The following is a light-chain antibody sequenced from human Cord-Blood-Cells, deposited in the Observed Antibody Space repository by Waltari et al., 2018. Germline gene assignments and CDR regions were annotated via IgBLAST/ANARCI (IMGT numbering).Light chain of an antibody. J-gene: IGKJ3*01. V-gene: IGKV1-39*01. CDR1: QSISSY. CDR3: QQSYSTPFT. CDR2: AAS. Sequence: DIQMTQSPSSLSASVGDRVTITCRASQSISSYLNWYQQKPGKAPKLLIYAASSLQSGVPSRVSGSVSGTDFSLTISSLQPEDFATYYCQQSYSTPFTFGPGTKVDIK.